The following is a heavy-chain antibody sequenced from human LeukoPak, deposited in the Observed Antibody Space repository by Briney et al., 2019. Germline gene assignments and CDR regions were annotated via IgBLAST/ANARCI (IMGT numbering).Heavy chain of an antibody. Sequence: ASVKVSCKASGYTFTSYYIHWVRQAPGQGLEWMGIINPSGAGTSYAQKFQGRVTMTRDTSTTTVHMELSGLRSEDTAVYYCARYLSALRGLGYWGQGTLVTVSS. D-gene: IGHD2-2*01. CDR3: ARYLSALRGLGY. J-gene: IGHJ4*02. CDR2: INPSGAGT. CDR1: GYTFTSYY. V-gene: IGHV1-46*01.